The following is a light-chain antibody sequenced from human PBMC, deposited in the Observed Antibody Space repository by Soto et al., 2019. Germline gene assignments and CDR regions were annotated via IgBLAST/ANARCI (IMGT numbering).Light chain of an antibody. J-gene: IGLJ2*01. CDR1: RSDVGGYDY. V-gene: IGLV2-11*01. Sequence: QSALTQPRSVSGSPGQSVTISCTGTRSDVGGYDYVSWYQQYPGKAPKLMIYDVIKRPSGVPDRFSGSKSGNTASLTISGLQAEDEADYYCCSYAGSYTVVFGGGTKLTVL. CDR2: DVI. CDR3: CSYAGSYTVV.